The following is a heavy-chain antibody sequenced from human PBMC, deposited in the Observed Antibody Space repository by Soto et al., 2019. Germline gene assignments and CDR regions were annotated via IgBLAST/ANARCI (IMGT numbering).Heavy chain of an antibody. V-gene: IGHV4-59*01. CDR3: ASRYCSGGSCYPAYFDY. D-gene: IGHD2-15*01. CDR1: GGSFFGYY. Sequence: SETLSLTCTVSGGSFFGYYWSWIRQPPGKGLEWIGYIYYSGSANYNPSLKSRVTISVDTSKSQFSLKLSSVTAADTAVYYCASRYCSGGSCYPAYFDYWGQGTLVTVSS. J-gene: IGHJ4*02. CDR2: IYYSGSA.